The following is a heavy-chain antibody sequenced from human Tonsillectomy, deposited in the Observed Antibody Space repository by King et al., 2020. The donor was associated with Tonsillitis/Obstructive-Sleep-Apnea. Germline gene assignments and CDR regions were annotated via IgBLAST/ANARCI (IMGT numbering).Heavy chain of an antibody. CDR1: GFTFSRFA. CDR2: ISSTGAGT. Sequence: VQLVESGGGLVRPGGSLRLSCAASGFTFSRFAMSWVRQAPGKGLQWVSAISSTGAGTYYADSAKGRFTISRDNSKNTLYLEMNSVRADDTAVYYCACAFYDFWSGSGALDYWGQGTVVTVSS. V-gene: IGHV3-23*04. CDR3: ACAFYDFWSGSGALDY. J-gene: IGHJ4*02. D-gene: IGHD3-3*01.